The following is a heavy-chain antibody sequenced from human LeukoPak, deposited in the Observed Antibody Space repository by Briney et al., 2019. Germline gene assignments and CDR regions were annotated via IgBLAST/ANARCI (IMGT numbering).Heavy chain of an antibody. Sequence: PGGFLRLSCAASGFTFSSYWMHWVRQVPGKGLVWVSRIRSDGSSTSYADSVKGRFTISRDNAKNTLYLQMSSLRVDDTAVYYCAKDDYNRHWGQGTLVTVSS. V-gene: IGHV3-74*01. D-gene: IGHD5-24*01. J-gene: IGHJ4*02. CDR2: IRSDGSST. CDR3: AKDDYNRH. CDR1: GFTFSSYW.